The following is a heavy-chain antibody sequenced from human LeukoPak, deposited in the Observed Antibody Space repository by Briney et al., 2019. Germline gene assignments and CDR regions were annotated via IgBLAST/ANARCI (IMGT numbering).Heavy chain of an antibody. CDR2: ISGSGGST. D-gene: IGHD3-10*01. CDR3: AKAYYGSGSYYADYFQH. Sequence: GGSLRLSCAASGFTFSSYAMSWVRQAPGKALEWVSAISGSGGSTYYADAVKGRFTISRDNSKNTLYLQMNSLRAEDTAVYYGAKAYYGSGSYYADYFQHWGQGTLVTVSS. V-gene: IGHV3-23*01. CDR1: GFTFSSYA. J-gene: IGHJ1*01.